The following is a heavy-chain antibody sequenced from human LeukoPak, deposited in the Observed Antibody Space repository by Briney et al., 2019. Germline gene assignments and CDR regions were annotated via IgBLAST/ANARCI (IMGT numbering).Heavy chain of an antibody. Sequence: PGRSLRLSCAASGFTFSSYGMHWVRQAPGKGLEWVAVIWYDGSNKYYADFVKGRFTISRDNSKNTLYLQMNSLRAEDTAVYYCARVHGSGWYLGDFDYWGQGTLVTVSS. CDR1: GFTFSSYG. CDR2: IWYDGSNK. D-gene: IGHD6-19*01. J-gene: IGHJ4*02. CDR3: ARVHGSGWYLGDFDY. V-gene: IGHV3-33*01.